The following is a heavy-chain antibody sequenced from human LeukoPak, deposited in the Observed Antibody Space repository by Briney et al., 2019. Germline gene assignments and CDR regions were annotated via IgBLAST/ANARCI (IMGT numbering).Heavy chain of an antibody. V-gene: IGHV4-39*01. CDR3: ARRTVSSTDQ. J-gene: IGHJ4*02. CDR1: GGSISSSSYY. D-gene: IGHD4-17*01. CDR2: IYYSGST. Sequence: SETLSLTCTVSGGSISSSSYYWGWIRQPPGKGLEWIGSIYYSGSTYYNPSLKSRVSISEDTPKNQFSLKLSSVTAADTAVYYCARRTVSSTDQWGQGTLVTVSP.